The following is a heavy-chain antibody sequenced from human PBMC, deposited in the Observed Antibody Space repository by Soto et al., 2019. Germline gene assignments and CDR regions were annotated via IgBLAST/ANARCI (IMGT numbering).Heavy chain of an antibody. V-gene: IGHV1-18*01. CDR1: GFPFTDYD. D-gene: IGHD2-2*01. Sequence: ASVKVSCKASGFPFTDYDFTWVRQAPGEGLEWMGWISAYTGNTNYAQKVQGRVTMSTDTSTSIAYLELRSLRSDDTAVYYCARGPESRSTAYFDYWGQGTLVTVSS. J-gene: IGHJ4*02. CDR3: ARGPESRSTAYFDY. CDR2: ISAYTGNT.